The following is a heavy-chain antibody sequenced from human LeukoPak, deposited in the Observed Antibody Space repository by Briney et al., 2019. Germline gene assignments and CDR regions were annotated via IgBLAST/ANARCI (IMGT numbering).Heavy chain of an antibody. CDR2: FDPEDGET. V-gene: IGHV1-24*01. Sequence: ASVKVSCKVSGYTLTELSMHWVRQAPGKGLEWMGGFDPEDGETIYAQKLQGRVTMTEDTSTDTAYMELSSLRSEDTAVYYCATVNQDDFWSGYYTDYYYYYYMDVWGKGTTVTVSS. CDR1: GYTLTELS. J-gene: IGHJ6*03. CDR3: ATVNQDDFWSGYYTDYYYYYYMDV. D-gene: IGHD3-3*01.